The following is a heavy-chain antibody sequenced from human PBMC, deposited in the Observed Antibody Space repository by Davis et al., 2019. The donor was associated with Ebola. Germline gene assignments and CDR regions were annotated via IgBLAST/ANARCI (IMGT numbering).Heavy chain of an antibody. CDR1: GFTSSGSV. J-gene: IGHJ4*02. CDR2: TRSKANSYAT. CDR3: SIAAAGTNDY. V-gene: IGHV3-73*01. D-gene: IGHD6-13*01. Sequence: AGSLTLSCAASGFTSSGSVMHWVRQASGKVLEWVGRTRSKANSYATAYAASVKGRFTISRDDSKNTAYLQMNSLKTEDTAVYYCSIAAAGTNDYWGQGTLVTVSS.